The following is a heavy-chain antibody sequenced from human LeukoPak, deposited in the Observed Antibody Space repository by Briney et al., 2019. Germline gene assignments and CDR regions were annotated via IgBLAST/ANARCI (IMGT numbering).Heavy chain of an antibody. CDR2: IIPILGIA. CDR3: ARRAEYYYDSSGWWYFDL. CDR1: GGTFSSYA. J-gene: IGHJ2*01. Sequence: ASVKVSCKASGGTFSSYAISWVRQAPGQGLEWMGRIIPILGIANYAQKFQGRVTITADKSTSTAYMELSSLRSEDTAVYYCARRAEYYYDSSGWWYFDLWGRGTLVTVSS. V-gene: IGHV1-69*04. D-gene: IGHD3-22*01.